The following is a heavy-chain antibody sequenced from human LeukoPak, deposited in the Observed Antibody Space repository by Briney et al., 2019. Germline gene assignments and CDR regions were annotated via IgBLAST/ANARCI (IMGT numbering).Heavy chain of an antibody. J-gene: IGHJ6*03. D-gene: IGHD3-22*01. CDR2: IYYSGNT. V-gene: IGHV4-59*08. CDR1: GGSMSSYY. Sequence: ASETLSLTCTVSGGSMSSYYWSWIRQPPGKGLEWIAYIYYSGNTNYNPSLKSRVTVSLDTSKNQFSLRLTSVTATDTVVYYCANGDYYDSGGYDYYYYMDAWGKGTTVTVAS. CDR3: ANGDYYDSGGYDYYYYMDA.